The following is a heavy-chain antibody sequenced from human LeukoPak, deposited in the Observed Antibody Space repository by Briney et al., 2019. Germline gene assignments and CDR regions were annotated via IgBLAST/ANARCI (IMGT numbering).Heavy chain of an antibody. D-gene: IGHD5-18*01. CDR3: TRGGPEGSGYSYGSHDY. CDR1: GFTVTGYY. CDR2: INPNSGAT. V-gene: IGHV1-2*02. J-gene: IGHJ4*02. Sequence: GASVEVSCKASGFTVTGYYMHWVRQAPGQGLEWMGWINPNSGATNYAQKFQGRVTMTRDTSISTVYMELSRLRSDDTAVYYCTRGGPEGSGYSYGSHDYWGQGTLVTVSS.